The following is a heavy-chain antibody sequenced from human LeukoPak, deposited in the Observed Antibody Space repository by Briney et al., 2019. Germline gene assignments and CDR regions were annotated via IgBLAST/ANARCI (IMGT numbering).Heavy chain of an antibody. CDR1: GGSIGSFY. D-gene: IGHD3-22*01. CDR3: ARESPIYDSSGYYFDY. CDR2: VYYSGST. V-gene: IGHV4-59*12. Sequence: PSETLSLTCTVSGGSIGSFYWSWIRQPPGKGLEWIGCVYYSGSTSYSPSLKSRVTISVDTSKNQFSLDLSSVTAADTAVYYCARESPIYDSSGYYFDYWGQGTLVTVSS. J-gene: IGHJ4*02.